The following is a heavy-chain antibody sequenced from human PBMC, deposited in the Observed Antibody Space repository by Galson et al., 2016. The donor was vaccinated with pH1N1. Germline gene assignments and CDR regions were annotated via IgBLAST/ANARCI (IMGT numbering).Heavy chain of an antibody. V-gene: IGHV2-5*01. CDR1: GFSLSTSGVG. CDR3: AHSLYGDYVGWFDP. J-gene: IGHJ5*02. CDR2: IYWNDDK. Sequence: PALVKPTQTLTLTCTFSGFSLSTSGVGVGWIRQPPGKALEWLALIYWNDDKRCSPSLKSRLTITKDTSKNQVVLTMTNMGPVDTATYYCAHSLYGDYVGWFDPWGQGTLVTVPS. D-gene: IGHD4-17*01.